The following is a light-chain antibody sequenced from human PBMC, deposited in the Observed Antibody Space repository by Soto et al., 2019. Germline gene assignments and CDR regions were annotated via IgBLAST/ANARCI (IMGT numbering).Light chain of an antibody. CDR3: QTWDTGARVV. V-gene: IGLV4-69*01. Sequence: QLVLTQPPSDSASLGASVKLTCTLSSGHSSYAIAWHQQQPEKGPRYLMKLSSDGSHSKGDGIPDRFSGSSSGAERYLTISSLQSEDEADYYCQTWDTGARVVFGGGTKLTVL. CDR2: LSSDGSH. J-gene: IGLJ2*01. CDR1: SGHSSYA.